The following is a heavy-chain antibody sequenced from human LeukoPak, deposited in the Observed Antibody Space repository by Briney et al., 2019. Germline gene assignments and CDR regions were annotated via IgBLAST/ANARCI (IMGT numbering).Heavy chain of an antibody. J-gene: IGHJ4*02. CDR3: ARDSCSGGSCYSLDY. V-gene: IGHV3-64*01. CDR1: GFTFSSYA. Sequence: GGSLRLSCAASGFTFSSYAMHWVRQAPGKGLEYVSAISSNGGSAYYANSVKGRFTISRDNSKNTLYLQMGSLRAEDMAVYYCARDSCSGGSCYSLDYWGQGTLVTVSS. D-gene: IGHD2-15*01. CDR2: ISSNGGSA.